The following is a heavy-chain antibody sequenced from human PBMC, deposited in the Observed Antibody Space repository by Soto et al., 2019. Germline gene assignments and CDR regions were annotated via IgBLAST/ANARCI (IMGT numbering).Heavy chain of an antibody. Sequence: QVQLVESGGGVVQPGRSLRLSCAASGFTFSSYAMHWVRQAPGKGLEWVAVISYDGSNKYYADSVKGRFTISRDNSKNTLYLQMNSLRAEDTAVYYCARVRSRGAARPPVDYWGQATLVTVSS. CDR2: ISYDGSNK. CDR1: GFTFSSYA. J-gene: IGHJ4*02. CDR3: ARVRSRGAARPPVDY. V-gene: IGHV3-30-3*01. D-gene: IGHD6-6*01.